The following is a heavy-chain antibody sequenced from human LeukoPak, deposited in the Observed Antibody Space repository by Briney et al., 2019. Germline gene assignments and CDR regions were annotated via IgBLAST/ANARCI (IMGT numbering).Heavy chain of an antibody. CDR3: ARSRVWSDYWGYFDY. D-gene: IGHD3-3*01. J-gene: IGHJ4*02. CDR2: IYYSGGT. CDR1: GGSISSYY. Sequence: SETLSLTCTVSGGSISSYYWSWIRQPPGKGLEWIGYIYYSGGTNYNPSHKSRVTVSVDMAKNQISLKMSSVTAADTAVFYCARSRVWSDYWGYFDYWGQGTLVTVSS. V-gene: IGHV4-59*01.